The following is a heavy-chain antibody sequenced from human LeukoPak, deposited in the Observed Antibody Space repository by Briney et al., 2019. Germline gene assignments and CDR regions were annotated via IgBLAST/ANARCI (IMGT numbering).Heavy chain of an antibody. Sequence: ASETLSLTCAVYGGSFSGYSWNWIRQPPVKGLEWIGEINHSGGTNYNPSLKSRVTISVDTSKKQFSLKLSSVTAADTAVYYCARGVDYYGVWGQGTLVTVSS. D-gene: IGHD3-10*01. V-gene: IGHV4-34*01. J-gene: IGHJ4*02. CDR3: ARGVDYYGV. CDR2: INHSGGT. CDR1: GGSFSGYS.